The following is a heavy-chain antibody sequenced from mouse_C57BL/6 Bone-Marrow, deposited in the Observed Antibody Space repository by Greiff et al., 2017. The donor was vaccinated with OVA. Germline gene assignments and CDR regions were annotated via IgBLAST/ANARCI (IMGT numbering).Heavy chain of an antibody. J-gene: IGHJ2*01. V-gene: IGHV1-4*01. CDR2: IDPTNDYT. CDR1: GYTFTSYT. Sequence: QVQLQQYGAELARPGASVKMSCKASGYTFTSYTIHWVKQRPGQGLEWIGYIDPTNDYTNYNQKFKGKATLPADKSSSTAYMQLSSLTSEDSAVYYCTRGYYFDYWGQGTTLTVSS. CDR3: TRGYYFDY.